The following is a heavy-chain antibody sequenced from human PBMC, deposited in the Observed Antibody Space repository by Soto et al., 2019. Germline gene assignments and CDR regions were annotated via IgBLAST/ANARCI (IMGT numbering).Heavy chain of an antibody. J-gene: IGHJ6*02. D-gene: IGHD2-2*02. CDR3: ARLMNDCSSTSCYTYYYYGMDV. V-gene: IGHV5-51*01. CDR1: GYSFTSYW. CDR2: IYPGDSDT. Sequence: GASQKISCKGSGYSFTSYWIGWVRQMPGKGLEWMGIIYPGDSDTRYSPSFQGQVTISADKSISTAYLQWSSLKASDTAMYYCARLMNDCSSTSCYTYYYYGMDVWGQGTTVTVSS.